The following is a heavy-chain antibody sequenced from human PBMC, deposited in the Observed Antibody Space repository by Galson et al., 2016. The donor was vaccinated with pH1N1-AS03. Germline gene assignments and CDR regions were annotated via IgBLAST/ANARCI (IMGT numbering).Heavy chain of an antibody. CDR2: IIPIFGTP. V-gene: IGHV1-69*06. CDR3: ARPRGWSGHDAFV. D-gene: IGHD3-3*01. Sequence: SVKVSCKASGGTFSSFAISWVRQAPGQGLEWMGGIIPIFGTPNYAQKFQGRVTITADKSTFTAYMELSSLRSEDTAVYYCARPRGWSGHDAFVWGQGTMVTVSS. J-gene: IGHJ3*01. CDR1: GGTFSSFA.